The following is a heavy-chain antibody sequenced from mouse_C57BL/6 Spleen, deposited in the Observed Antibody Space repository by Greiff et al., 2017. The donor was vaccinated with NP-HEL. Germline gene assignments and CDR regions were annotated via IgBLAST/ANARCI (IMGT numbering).Heavy chain of an antibody. CDR3: ARGGPPSYFDY. D-gene: IGHD6-1*01. CDR1: GYTFTSYW. V-gene: IGHV1-52*01. J-gene: IGHJ2*01. CDR2: IDPSDSET. Sequence: QVQLQQPGAELVRPGSSVKLSCKASGYTFTSYWMHWVKQRPIQGLEWIGNIDPSDSETHYNQKFKDKATLTVDKSSSTAYMQPSSLTSEDSAVYYCARGGPPSYFDYWGQGTTLTVSS.